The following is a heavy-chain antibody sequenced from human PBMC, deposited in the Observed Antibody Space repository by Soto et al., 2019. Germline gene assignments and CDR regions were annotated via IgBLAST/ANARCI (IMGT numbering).Heavy chain of an antibody. D-gene: IGHD6-13*01. Sequence: PGGSLRLSCAASGFTFSSYAMHWVRQAPGKGLEWVAVISYDGSNKYYADSVKGRFTISRDNSKNTLYLQMNSLRAEDTAVYYCARGAAQQPTYYYYGMDVWGQGTTVTVSS. V-gene: IGHV3-30-3*01. J-gene: IGHJ6*02. CDR1: GFTFSSYA. CDR3: ARGAAQQPTYYYYGMDV. CDR2: ISYDGSNK.